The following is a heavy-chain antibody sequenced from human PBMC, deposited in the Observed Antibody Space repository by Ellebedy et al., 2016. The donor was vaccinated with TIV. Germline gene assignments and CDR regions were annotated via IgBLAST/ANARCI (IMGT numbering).Heavy chain of an antibody. CDR1: GGTFSSYA. D-gene: IGHD4-17*01. V-gene: IGHV1-69*13. J-gene: IGHJ4*02. CDR2: IIPIFGTA. Sequence: SVKVSXXASGGTFSSYAISWVRQAPGQGLEWMGGIIPIFGTANYAQKFQGRVTITADESTSTAYMELSSLRSEDTAVYYCASFAPNDGDYSFDYWGQGTLVTVSS. CDR3: ASFAPNDGDYSFDY.